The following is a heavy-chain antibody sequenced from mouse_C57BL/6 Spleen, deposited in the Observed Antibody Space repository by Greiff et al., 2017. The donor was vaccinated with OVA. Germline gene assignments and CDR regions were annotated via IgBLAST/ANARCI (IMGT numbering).Heavy chain of an antibody. D-gene: IGHD3-1*01. J-gene: IGHJ1*03. Sequence: EVQLLESGPELVKPGASVKISCKASGYSFTGYYMHWVKQSHGKILEWIGNINPYNGGTSYNQKFKGKATLTVDKSSSTAYMELRSLTSEDSAVYYGAREAGFDFWGWGTATTVTAAS. V-gene: IGHV1-31*01. CDR2: INPYNGGT. CDR1: GYSFTGYY. CDR3: AREAGFDFWG.